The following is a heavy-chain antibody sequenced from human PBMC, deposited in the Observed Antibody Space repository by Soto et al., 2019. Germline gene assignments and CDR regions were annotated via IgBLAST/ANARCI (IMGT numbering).Heavy chain of an antibody. Sequence: PSETLSLTCTVSGGSVSSSSYSWGWIRQSPGKGLEWIGTIYSSENTYYNPSLKSRVTISVDTSKNQFSLKLSSVTAADTAVYYCARGQLGVVIMDYWGHGTLVTVSS. V-gene: IGHV4-39*07. CDR3: ARGQLGVVIMDY. D-gene: IGHD3-3*01. CDR1: GGSVSSSSYS. CDR2: IYSSENT. J-gene: IGHJ4*01.